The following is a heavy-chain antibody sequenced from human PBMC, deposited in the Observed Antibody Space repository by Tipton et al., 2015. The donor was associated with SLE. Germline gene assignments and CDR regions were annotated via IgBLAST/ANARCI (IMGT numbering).Heavy chain of an antibody. Sequence: QLVQSGAEVKKPGASVKVSCKASGYTFTSYGISWVRQAPGQGLEWMGWISAYNGNTNYAQKLQGRVTMTTDTSTSTAYMELRSLRSDDTAVCYCARVNQKDIVVVPAAALDYWGQGTLVTVSS. CDR2: ISAYNGNT. D-gene: IGHD2-2*01. V-gene: IGHV1-18*01. J-gene: IGHJ4*02. CDR1: GYTFTSYG. CDR3: ARVNQKDIVVVPAAALDY.